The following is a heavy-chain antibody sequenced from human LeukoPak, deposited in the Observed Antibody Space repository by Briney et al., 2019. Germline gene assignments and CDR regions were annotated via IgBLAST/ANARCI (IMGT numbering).Heavy chain of an antibody. J-gene: IGHJ5*02. CDR2: IYSGGST. CDR3: NTQSYCSSTSPCWFDP. V-gene: IGHV3-53*01. D-gene: IGHD2-2*01. Sequence: GGSLRLSCAASGFTVSSNYMSWVRQAPGKGLEWVSVIYSGGSTYHADSVKGRFTISRDNSKNTLYLQMNSLRAEDTAVYYCNTQSYCSSTSPCWFDPWGQGTLVTVSS. CDR1: GFTVSSNY.